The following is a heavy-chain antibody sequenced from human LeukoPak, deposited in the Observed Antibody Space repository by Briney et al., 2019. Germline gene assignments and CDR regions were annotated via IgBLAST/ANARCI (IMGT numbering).Heavy chain of an antibody. D-gene: IGHD6-25*01. CDR2: ISAYNGNT. Sequence: ASVTVSCKASGYTFTSYGISWVRQAPGQGLEWMGWISAYNGNTNYAQKLQGRVTMTTDTSTSTAYMELRSLRSDDTAVYYCARLQTAAGNNWFDPWGQGTLVTVSS. CDR3: ARLQTAAGNNWFDP. V-gene: IGHV1-18*01. J-gene: IGHJ5*02. CDR1: GYTFTSYG.